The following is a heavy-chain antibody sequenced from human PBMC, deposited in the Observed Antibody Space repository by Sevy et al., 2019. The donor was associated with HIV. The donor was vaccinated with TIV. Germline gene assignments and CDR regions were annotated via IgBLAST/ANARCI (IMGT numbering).Heavy chain of an antibody. V-gene: IGHV1-2*02. CDR1: GYTFTGYY. CDR2: INPNSGGT. CDR3: ASSKSSSSDWYRPSSFDY. D-gene: IGHD6-19*01. J-gene: IGHJ4*02. Sequence: ASVKVSCKASGYTFTGYYMHWVRQAPGQGLEWMGWINPNSGGTNYAQKFQGRVTMTRDTSISTAYMELSRLRSDDTAVYYCASSKSSSSDWYRPSSFDYWGQGTLVTVSS.